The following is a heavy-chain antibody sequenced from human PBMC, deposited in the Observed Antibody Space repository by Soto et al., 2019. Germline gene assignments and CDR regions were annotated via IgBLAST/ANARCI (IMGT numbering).Heavy chain of an antibody. Sequence: QVQLVQSGPEVRKPGASVKVSCEASGYTFTTSGISWVRQVPGQGLEWMRWISTYNGDTNSAQNFQGRVLMTADTSTGTAYMELMSLKSDDTAVYYCARQGSWPYYYYGLDVWGQGTIVTVSS. V-gene: IGHV1-18*01. CDR2: ISTYNGDT. CDR3: ARQGSWPYYYYGLDV. CDR1: GYTFTTSG. J-gene: IGHJ6*02. D-gene: IGHD1-26*01.